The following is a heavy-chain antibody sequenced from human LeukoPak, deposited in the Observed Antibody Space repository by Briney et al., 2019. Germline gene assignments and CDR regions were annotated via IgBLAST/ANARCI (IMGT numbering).Heavy chain of an antibody. Sequence: ASVKVSCKASGGTFSSYAISWVRQAPGQGLEWMGRIIPILGIANYAQKFQGRVTITADKSTNTAYMELSSLGSEDTAVYYCARVGSSGSVDYWGQGTLVTVST. D-gene: IGHD3-22*01. CDR3: ARVGSSGSVDY. V-gene: IGHV1-69*04. CDR1: GGTFSSYA. J-gene: IGHJ4*02. CDR2: IIPILGIA.